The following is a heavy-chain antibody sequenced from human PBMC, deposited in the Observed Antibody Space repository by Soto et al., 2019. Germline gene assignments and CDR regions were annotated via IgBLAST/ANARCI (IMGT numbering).Heavy chain of an antibody. J-gene: IGHJ3*02. CDR1: GGTFSTYS. CDR3: TIGSWSGEVFDI. Sequence: QVQLVQSGAEVKKPGSSVKVSCKVSGGTFSTYSMFWVRQAPGQGLEWMGRIIPILGIANYAQKFQGSVTITADKSTSTAYMELSSLRSEDTALYYCTIGSWSGEVFDIWGQGTMVTVSS. CDR2: IIPILGIA. D-gene: IGHD2-21*01. V-gene: IGHV1-69*02.